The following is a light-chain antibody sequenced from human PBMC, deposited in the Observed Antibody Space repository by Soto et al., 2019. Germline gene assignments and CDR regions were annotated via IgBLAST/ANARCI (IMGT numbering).Light chain of an antibody. CDR3: QQYNNWPPIT. Sequence: EIGLTQSPGTLSLSPGERATLSCRASQSVSSSYLVWHQQKPGQAPRLLIYAASRRATGIPDRFSGSGSGTEFTLTISSLQSEDFAVYYCQQYNNWPPITFGQGTRLEIK. J-gene: IGKJ5*01. V-gene: IGKV3-20*01. CDR1: QSVSSSY. CDR2: AAS.